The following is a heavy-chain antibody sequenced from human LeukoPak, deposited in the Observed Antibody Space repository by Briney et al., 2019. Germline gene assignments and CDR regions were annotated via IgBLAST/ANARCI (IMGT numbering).Heavy chain of an antibody. D-gene: IGHD3-10*01. CDR2: IYYSGST. CDR3: ARHDNYYGSGSSDY. CDR1: GGSISSSSYY. V-gene: IGHV4-39*01. J-gene: IGHJ4*02. Sequence: PSETLSLTCTVSGGSISSSSYYWGWIRQPPGKGLEWIGSIYYSGSTYYNPSLKSRVTIPVDTSKNQFSLKLSSVTAADTAVYYCARHDNYYGSGSSDYWGQGTLVTVSS.